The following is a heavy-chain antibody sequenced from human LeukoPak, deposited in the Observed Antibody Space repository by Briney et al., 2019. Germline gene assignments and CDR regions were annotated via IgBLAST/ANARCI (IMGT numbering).Heavy chain of an antibody. D-gene: IGHD3-3*01. CDR3: ARSSITIFGVLYYFDY. V-gene: IGHV4-61*02. CDR2: IYTSGST. Sequence: SETLSLTCTVSGGSISSSSYYWRWIRQPAGKGLEWIGRIYTSGSTNYNPSLKSRVTMSVDTSKNQFSLKLSSVTAADTAVYYCARSSITIFGVLYYFDYWGQGTLVTVSS. J-gene: IGHJ4*02. CDR1: GGSISSSSYY.